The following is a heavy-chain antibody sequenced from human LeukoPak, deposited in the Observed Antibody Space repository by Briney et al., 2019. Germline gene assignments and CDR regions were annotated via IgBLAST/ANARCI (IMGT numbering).Heavy chain of an antibody. CDR1: GYNFIDFN. V-gene: IGHV1-2*02. Sequence: ASVKVSCKTSGYNFIDFNVHWVRQAPGQGLEWMGWINPKSGDTHFAQKFQGRVTMTRDTTIATAYMDLNRLIFDDTAVYYCARVRASEYDPRGPADVWGQGTTVTVS. CDR3: ARVRASEYDPRGPADV. J-gene: IGHJ6*02. CDR2: INPKSGDT. D-gene: IGHD3-3*01.